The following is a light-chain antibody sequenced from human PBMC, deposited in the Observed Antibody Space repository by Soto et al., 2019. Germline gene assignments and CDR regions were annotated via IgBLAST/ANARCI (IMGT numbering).Light chain of an antibody. CDR1: QGIGTY. V-gene: IGKV1-9*01. J-gene: IGKJ1*01. CDR3: QQVDSYPRT. CDR2: ASP. Sequence: IHLTQSPSSLSASVGDRVTVTYRASQGIGTYLVWYQQKSGKAPTVLIYASPTLQTGVPSRFSGSGSGTDFSLTISSLHPEDVATYYCQQVDSYPRTFGQGTKVDIK.